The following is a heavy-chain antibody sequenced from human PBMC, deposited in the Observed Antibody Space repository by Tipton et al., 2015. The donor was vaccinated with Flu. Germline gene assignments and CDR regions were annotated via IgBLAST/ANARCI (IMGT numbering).Heavy chain of an antibody. CDR1: GFTFDDYA. V-gene: IGHV3-9*01. J-gene: IGHJ3*02. D-gene: IGHD3-3*01. CDR2: ISWNSGSI. CDR3: AKDKVPITIFGVVIHDAFDI. Sequence: SLRLSCAASGFTFDDYAMHWVRQAPGKGLEWVSGISWNSGSIGYADSVKGRFTISRDNAKNSLYLQMNSLRAEDTALYYCAKDKVPITIFGVVIHDAFDIWGQGTMVTVSS.